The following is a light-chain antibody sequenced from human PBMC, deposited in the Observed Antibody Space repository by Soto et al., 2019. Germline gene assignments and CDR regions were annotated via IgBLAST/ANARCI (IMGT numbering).Light chain of an antibody. J-gene: IGKJ4*01. Sequence: DIQMTQSPSSLSASVGDRVTITCRASQGISSGLAWYQQKPGKAPNLLIYAASTLQSGVPSRFSGSGSGTDFTLTISCLQSEDFATYYCLQDDSYPLTFGGGTKVDIK. CDR1: QGISSG. CDR2: AAS. V-gene: IGKV1-12*01. CDR3: LQDDSYPLT.